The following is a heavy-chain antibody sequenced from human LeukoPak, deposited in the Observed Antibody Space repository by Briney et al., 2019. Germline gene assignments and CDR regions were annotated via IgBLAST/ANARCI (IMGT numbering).Heavy chain of an antibody. D-gene: IGHD6-19*01. CDR2: ISFDGTNT. Sequence: PGGSLRLSCAASGFTFNVYGMHWVRQAPGKGLEWLAFISFDGTNTYYADSVKGRFTISRDNSKYTVNLQMSSLSADDMAVYFCARGLRDSSGWFDYWGQGTLVTVSS. V-gene: IGHV3-30*03. J-gene: IGHJ4*02. CDR1: GFTFNVYG. CDR3: ARGLRDSSGWFDY.